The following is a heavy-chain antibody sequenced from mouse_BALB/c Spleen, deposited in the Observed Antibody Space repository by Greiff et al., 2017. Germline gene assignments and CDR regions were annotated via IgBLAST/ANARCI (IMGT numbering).Heavy chain of an antibody. CDR2: IDPENGDT. CDR1: GFNIKDYY. CDR3: NGGDGNYSY. Sequence: VQLQQSGAELVRSGASVKLSCTASGFNIKDYYMHWVKQRPEQGLEWIGWIDPENGDTEYAPKFQGKATMTADTSSNTAYLQLSSLTSEDTAVYYCNGGDGNYSYWGQGTLVTVSA. V-gene: IGHV14-4*02. J-gene: IGHJ3*01. D-gene: IGHD2-1*01.